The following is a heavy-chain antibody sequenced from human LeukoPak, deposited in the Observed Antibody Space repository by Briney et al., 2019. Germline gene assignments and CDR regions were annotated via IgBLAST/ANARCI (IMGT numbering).Heavy chain of an antibody. J-gene: IGHJ5*02. Sequence: SVKVSCKAPGGTFSSYAISWARQAPGQGLEWMGGIIPIFGTANYAQKFQGRVTITADESTSTAYMELSSLRSEDTAVYYCARVLNNWNDGYWFDPWGQGTLVTVSS. V-gene: IGHV1-69*13. D-gene: IGHD1-1*01. CDR1: GGTFSSYA. CDR2: IIPIFGTA. CDR3: ARVLNNWNDGYWFDP.